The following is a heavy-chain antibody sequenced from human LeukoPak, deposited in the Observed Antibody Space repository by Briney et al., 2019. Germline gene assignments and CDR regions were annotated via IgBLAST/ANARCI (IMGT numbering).Heavy chain of an antibody. Sequence: QSGGSLRLSCAASGFTFSSYSMNWVRQAPGKGLEWVSYISSSSRTIYYADSVKGRFTISRDNAKNSLYLQMNSLRAEDTAVYYCAELGITMIGGVWGKGTTVTISS. CDR2: ISSSSRTI. V-gene: IGHV3-48*04. J-gene: IGHJ6*04. CDR3: AELGITMIGGV. CDR1: GFTFSSYS. D-gene: IGHD3-10*02.